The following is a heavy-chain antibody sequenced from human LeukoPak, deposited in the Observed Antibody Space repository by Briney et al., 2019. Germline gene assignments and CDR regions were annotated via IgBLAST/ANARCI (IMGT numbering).Heavy chain of an antibody. J-gene: IGHJ4*02. V-gene: IGHV3-21*01. CDR3: ARDPRRDGYNLVY. D-gene: IGHD5-24*01. CDR1: GFTFSSYS. CDR2: ISSSSSYI. Sequence: GGSLRLSCAASGFTFSSYSMNWVRQAPGKGLEWVSSISSSSSYIYYADSVKGRFTISRDNAKNSLYLQINSLRAEDTAVYYCARDPRRDGYNLVYWGQGTLVTVSS.